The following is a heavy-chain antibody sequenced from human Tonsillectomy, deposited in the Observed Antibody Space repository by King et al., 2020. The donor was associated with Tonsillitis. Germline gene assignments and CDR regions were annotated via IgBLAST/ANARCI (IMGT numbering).Heavy chain of an antibody. CDR3: ARRWFGELTAFDY. V-gene: IGHV4-30-4*01. J-gene: IGHJ4*02. CDR1: GGSISSGDYY. D-gene: IGHD3-10*01. CDR2: IYYSGST. Sequence: QLQESGPGLVKPSQTLSLTCTVSGGSISSGDYYWGWIRQPPGKGLEWIGYIYYSGSTYYNPSLKSRVTISVDTSKNQFSLKLSSVTAADTAVYYCARRWFGELTAFDYWGQGTLVTVSS.